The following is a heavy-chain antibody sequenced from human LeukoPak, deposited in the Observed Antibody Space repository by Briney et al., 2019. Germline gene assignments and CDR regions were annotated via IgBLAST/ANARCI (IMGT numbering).Heavy chain of an antibody. Sequence: SETLSLTCTVSGGSISSGGYYWYWIRQHPGKGLEWIGYIYYSGSTYYNPSLKSRLTISVDTSKNQFSLKLSSVTAADTAVYYCAREVVPVAFAMDVWGQGTTVTVSS. CDR1: GGSISSGGYY. CDR2: IYYSGST. V-gene: IGHV4-31*03. CDR3: AREVVPVAFAMDV. J-gene: IGHJ6*02. D-gene: IGHD2-2*01.